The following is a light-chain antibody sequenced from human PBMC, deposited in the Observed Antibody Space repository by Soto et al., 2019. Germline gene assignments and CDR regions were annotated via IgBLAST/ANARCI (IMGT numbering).Light chain of an antibody. CDR2: GKN. Sequence: QSVLTQPPSMSGAPGQRVTISCTGGSSNIGAGYDVHWYQQFPGAAPKPLVYGKNNRPSGVSDRSSGSKSDTSASLSITGLLALDEAVYYYQSYDRSVSGPVFGGGTKLTVL. CDR3: QSYDRSVSGPV. CDR1: SSNIGAGYD. J-gene: IGLJ3*02. V-gene: IGLV1-40*01.